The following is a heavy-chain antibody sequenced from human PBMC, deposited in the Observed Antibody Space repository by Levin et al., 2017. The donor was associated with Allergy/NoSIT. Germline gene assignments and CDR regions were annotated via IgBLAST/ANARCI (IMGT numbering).Heavy chain of an antibody. D-gene: IGHD6-6*01. V-gene: IGHV4-39*07. Sequence: SETLSLTCTVSGDSFSNSYYYWGWIRQPPGKGLEWIGTTSYSGNTYSNPSLKSRVTISVDTSKNQFSLRLSSVTAADTAVYYCAGCYGTDSSSFMFDPWGQGTLVTVSS. J-gene: IGHJ5*02. CDR3: AGCYGTDSSSFMFDP. CDR2: TSYSGNT. CDR1: GDSFSNSYYY.